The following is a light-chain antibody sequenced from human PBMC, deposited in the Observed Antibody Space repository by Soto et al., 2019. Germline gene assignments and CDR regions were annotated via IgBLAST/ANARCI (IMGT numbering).Light chain of an antibody. J-gene: IGKJ5*01. Sequence: EIVLTQSPGTLSLSPGERATLSCRASQSVSRNYLAWYQQKHGQAPRLLTYGASTRATGIPDRFSGSGSGTDFTLTISSLEPEDFAVYYCQQRSNWPLLTFGQWTRLEIK. CDR3: QQRSNWPLLT. V-gene: IGKV3D-20*02. CDR2: GAS. CDR1: QSVSRNY.